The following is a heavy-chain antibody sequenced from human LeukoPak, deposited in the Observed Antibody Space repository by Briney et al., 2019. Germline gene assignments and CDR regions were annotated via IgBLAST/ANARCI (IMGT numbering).Heavy chain of an antibody. D-gene: IGHD3-22*01. CDR2: INHSGST. V-gene: IGHV4-34*01. Sequence: SETLSLTCAVYGGSFSGYYWSWIRQPPGKGLEWIGEINHSGSTNYNPSLKSRVTISVDTSKNLFSLKLSSVTAADTAVYYCARGGDSSGYYFIDYWGQGTLVTASS. J-gene: IGHJ4*02. CDR3: ARGGDSSGYYFIDY. CDR1: GGSFSGYY.